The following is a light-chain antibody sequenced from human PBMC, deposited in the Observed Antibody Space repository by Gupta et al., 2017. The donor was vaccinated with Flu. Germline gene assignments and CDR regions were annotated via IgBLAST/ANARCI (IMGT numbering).Light chain of an antibody. Sequence: QSALTQPPSASGSPGQSITISCTGTSSDIGAYKYVSWHQQHAAKAPKLIIYEVTKRPSGVPDRFSGSKSGNTASLTVSGLQAEDEGDYYCSSHTVSDTFVFGTGTAVTVL. CDR2: EVT. CDR3: SSHTVSDTFV. J-gene: IGLJ1*01. V-gene: IGLV2-8*01. CDR1: SSDIGAYKY.